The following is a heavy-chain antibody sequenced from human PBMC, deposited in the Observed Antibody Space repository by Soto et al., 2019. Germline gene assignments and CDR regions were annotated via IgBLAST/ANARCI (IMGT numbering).Heavy chain of an antibody. V-gene: IGHV3-23*01. Sequence: GGSLRLSCAASGFPFRSYAMGWVRQAPGKGLEWISVISGSGEITLYTDSVKGWFTISRDFSNNTLSLQMNSLRADDTAIYYCGKARYLLVDQPLYFESWGQGTLVTVSS. CDR2: ISGSGEIT. D-gene: IGHD3-9*01. CDR3: GKARYLLVDQPLYFES. J-gene: IGHJ4*02. CDR1: GFPFRSYA.